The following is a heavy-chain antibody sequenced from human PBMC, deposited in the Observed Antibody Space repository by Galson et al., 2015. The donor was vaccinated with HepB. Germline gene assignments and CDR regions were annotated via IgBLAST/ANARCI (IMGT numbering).Heavy chain of an antibody. Sequence: QSGAEVKKPGESLRISCKGSGYSFTSYWIGWVRQTPGKGLEWMGIVYPGDSDARYSPSFQGQVTMSADKSISTAYLQWSSLKASDTAMYYCARHRIVSGSGMDVWGQGTTVTVSS. CDR2: VYPGDSDA. D-gene: IGHD1-26*01. CDR3: ARHRIVSGSGMDV. J-gene: IGHJ6*02. V-gene: IGHV5-51*01. CDR1: GYSFTSYW.